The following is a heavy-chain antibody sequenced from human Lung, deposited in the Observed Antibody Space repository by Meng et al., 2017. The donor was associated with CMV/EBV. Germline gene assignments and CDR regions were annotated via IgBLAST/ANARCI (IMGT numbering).Heavy chain of an antibody. J-gene: IGHJ4*02. CDR1: GYTFTGYY. D-gene: IGHD5-24*01. CDR3: ARGSFRDGYNRPPGY. CDR2: INPNSGGT. V-gene: IGHV1-2*02. Sequence: ASXXVSXKASGYTFTGYYMHWVRQAPGQGLEWMGWINPNSGGTNYAQKFQGRVTMTRDTSISTAYMELSRLRSDDTAVYYCARGSFRDGYNRPPGYWGQGTLVTVSS.